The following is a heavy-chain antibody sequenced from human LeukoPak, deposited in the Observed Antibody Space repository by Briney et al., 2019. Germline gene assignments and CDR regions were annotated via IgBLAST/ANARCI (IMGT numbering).Heavy chain of an antibody. CDR1: GYTFTSYY. CDR3: ARNEYSSSSYDNGFDP. D-gene: IGHD6-6*01. CDR2: INPSGGST. V-gene: IGHV1-46*01. J-gene: IGHJ5*02. Sequence: ASVKVSCKASGYTFTSYYMHWVRQAPGQGLQWMGIINPSGGSTSYAQKFQDRVTMTRDMSTSTVYMELSSLRSEDTAVYYCARNEYSSSSYDNGFDPWGQGTLVTVSS.